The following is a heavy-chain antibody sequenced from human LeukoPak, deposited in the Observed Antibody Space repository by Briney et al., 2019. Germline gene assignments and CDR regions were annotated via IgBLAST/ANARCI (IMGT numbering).Heavy chain of an antibody. CDR2: INSDGSTA. CDR1: GFTFSSYA. J-gene: IGHJ4*02. D-gene: IGHD5-18*01. Sequence: GGSLRLSCAASGFTFSSYAMSWVRQVPGKGLVWVSRINSDGSTADYADAVKGRFTISRDNAKNTLYLEMNSLRAEDTALYYCAPEGGSSYDYWGQGTLVTVSS. CDR3: APEGGSSYDY. V-gene: IGHV3-74*01.